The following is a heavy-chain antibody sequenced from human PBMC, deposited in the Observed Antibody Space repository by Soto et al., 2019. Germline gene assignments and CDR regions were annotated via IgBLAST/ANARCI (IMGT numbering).Heavy chain of an antibody. CDR3: ARTLYGDNVDY. CDR1: GYTFTSYD. V-gene: IGHV1-8*01. J-gene: IGHJ4*02. CDR2: MNPNSGNT. D-gene: IGHD4-17*01. Sequence: SSVKVSCKGSGYTFTSYDIDCVRKATGQGLEWMGWMNPNSGNTGYAQKFQGRVTMTRNTSISTAYMELSSLRSEDTAVYYCARTLYGDNVDYWGQGTLVTVSS.